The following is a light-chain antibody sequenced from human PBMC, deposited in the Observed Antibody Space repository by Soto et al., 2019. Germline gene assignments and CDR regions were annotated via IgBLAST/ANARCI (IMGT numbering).Light chain of an antibody. CDR2: DAS. J-gene: IGKJ4*01. V-gene: IGKV3-15*01. CDR3: QQYYKWPPT. Sequence: EIVMTQSPATLSVSPGERATLSCRASQSISSKLAWYQQRPGQAPRLLIFDASTRATGVPVRFRGRGSGTEFTLHLRRLQSGDFGIYCCQQYYKWPPTIGGGTKVEIK. CDR1: QSISSK.